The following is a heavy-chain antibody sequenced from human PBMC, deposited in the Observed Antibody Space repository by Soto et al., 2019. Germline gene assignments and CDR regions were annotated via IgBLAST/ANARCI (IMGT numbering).Heavy chain of an antibody. CDR2: ISSSSSYI. CDR1: GFTFSSYS. V-gene: IGHV3-21*01. J-gene: IGHJ3*02. D-gene: IGHD3-22*01. Sequence: PGGSLRLSCAASGFTFSSYSMNWVRQAPGKGLEWVSSISSSSSYIYYADSVKGRFTISRDNAKNLLYLQMNSLRAEDTAVYYCAIGDYYDSSGYPNDAFDIWGQGTMVTVSS. CDR3: AIGDYYDSSGYPNDAFDI.